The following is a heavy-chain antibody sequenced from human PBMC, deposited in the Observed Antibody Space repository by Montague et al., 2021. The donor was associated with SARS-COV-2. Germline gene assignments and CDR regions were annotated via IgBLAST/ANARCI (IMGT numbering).Heavy chain of an antibody. CDR3: AGGVYDSGTSYTRYQYYGLDV. Sequence: SETLSLTCAVYGGSFSGAYWNWVRQPPGKGLEWIAEINYSGSANYNPSLKSRVTLSVDRSKNQFSLQLRSVTAADRAVYYCAGGVYDSGTSYTRYQYYGLDVWGQGTTVAVSS. CDR2: INYSGSA. D-gene: IGHD3-10*01. J-gene: IGHJ6*02. CDR1: GGSFSGAY. V-gene: IGHV4-34*01.